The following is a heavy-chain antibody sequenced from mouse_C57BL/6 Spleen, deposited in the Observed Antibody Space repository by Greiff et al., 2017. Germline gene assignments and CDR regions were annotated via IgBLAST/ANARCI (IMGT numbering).Heavy chain of an antibody. Sequence: EVKVVESGGGLVKPGGSLTLSCAASGFTFSDYGMHWVRQAPETGLEWVAYISSGSSTIYYADTVKGRFTISRDNAKNTLFLQMTSLRSEDTAMYYCARGGYYFDYWGQGTTLTVSS. J-gene: IGHJ2*01. D-gene: IGHD1-1*02. CDR3: ARGGYYFDY. CDR1: GFTFSDYG. V-gene: IGHV5-17*01. CDR2: ISSGSSTI.